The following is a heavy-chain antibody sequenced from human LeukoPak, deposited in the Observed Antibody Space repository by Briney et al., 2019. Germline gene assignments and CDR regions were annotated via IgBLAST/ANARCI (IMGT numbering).Heavy chain of an antibody. D-gene: IGHD6-13*01. CDR1: GFTFSNYA. J-gene: IGHJ4*02. CDR2: ISSSSSYI. CDR3: ARVEDSSSWCFDY. Sequence: GGSLRLSCAASGFTFSNYAVHWVRQAPGKGLEWVSSISSSSSYIYYADSVKGRFTISRDNAKNSLYLQMNSLRAEDTAVYYCARVEDSSSWCFDYWGQGTLVTVSS. V-gene: IGHV3-21*01.